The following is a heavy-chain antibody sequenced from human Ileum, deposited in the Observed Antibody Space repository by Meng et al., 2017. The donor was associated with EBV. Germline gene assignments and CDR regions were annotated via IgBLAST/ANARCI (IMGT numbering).Heavy chain of an antibody. V-gene: IGHV1-46*01. CDR2: INPNGDSS. CDR1: GYTLSSHL. J-gene: IGHJ5*02. D-gene: IGHD3-22*01. CDR3: ARDVSDSSKAWWLDT. Sequence: QWQLVQYGTKLIEPGAFVNIPSNASGYTLSSHLMHWVRQAPGQGLEWMGVINPNGDSSIYAQKFQDRVTLTRDLPTNTDYMELTSLGSEDTATYYCARDVSDSSKAWWLDTWGQGTLVTVSS.